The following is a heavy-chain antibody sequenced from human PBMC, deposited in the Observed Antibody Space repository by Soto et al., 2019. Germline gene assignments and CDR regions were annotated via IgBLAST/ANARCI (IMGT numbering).Heavy chain of an antibody. CDR2: XWYDGSNK. V-gene: IGHV3-33*01. CDR1: GFTFSSYG. CDR3: ARDGVYYDILTPPPPYYYYYYMDV. J-gene: IGHJ6*03. D-gene: IGHD3-9*01. Sequence: GGSLRLSCAASGFTFSSYGMHWVRQAPGKGLEWXAVXWYDGSNKYYADSVKGRFTISRDNSKNTLYLQMNSLRAEDTAVYYCARDGVYYDILTPPPPYYYYYYMDVWGKGTTVTVSS.